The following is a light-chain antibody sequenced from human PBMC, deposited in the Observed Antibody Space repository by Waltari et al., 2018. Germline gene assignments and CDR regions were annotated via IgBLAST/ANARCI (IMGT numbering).Light chain of an antibody. V-gene: IGKV3-20*01. CDR2: GAS. J-gene: IGKJ2*01. CDR3: QQYGSLPHT. Sequence: ENVLTQSPGTLSLSPGERATLSCRASQSVTSSSLAWYQQKPGQAPRLLISGASSRATGIPDRLSGSGSGTDFTLTISRLEPEDFAVYYCQQYGSLPHTFGQGTNLEIK. CDR1: QSVTSSS.